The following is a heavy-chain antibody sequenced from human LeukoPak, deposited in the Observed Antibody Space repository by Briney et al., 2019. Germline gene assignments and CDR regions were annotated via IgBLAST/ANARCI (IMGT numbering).Heavy chain of an antibody. CDR1: NYSINNGYY. CDR2: ICHSGFT. D-gene: IGHD3-10*01. V-gene: IGHV4-38-2*02. Sequence: PSETLSLTCTVSNYSINNGYYWGWLRQPPGGGLEWFGSICHSGFTYSNPSLTSRLTMSIDTSKNELSLRLTSETATATAIYYCLRDKAGSFYGSGGYHFNYNGMDVWGQGTAVTVSS. CDR3: LRDKAGSFYGSGGYHFNYNGMDV. J-gene: IGHJ6*02.